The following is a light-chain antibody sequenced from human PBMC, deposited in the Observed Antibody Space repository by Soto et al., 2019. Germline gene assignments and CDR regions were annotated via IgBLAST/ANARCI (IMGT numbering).Light chain of an antibody. J-gene: IGKJ4*01. CDR1: QSVSSH. CDR2: GAS. Sequence: EIVMTQSPATLSVSPGERATLSCRASQSVSSHLAWYQQKPGQAPRLIVFGASTRATGIPDRFSGSGSGTLVTLTVSSLQSEDLAVYYCHQYNNWPLTFGGGTQVEI. V-gene: IGKV3-15*01. CDR3: HQYNNWPLT.